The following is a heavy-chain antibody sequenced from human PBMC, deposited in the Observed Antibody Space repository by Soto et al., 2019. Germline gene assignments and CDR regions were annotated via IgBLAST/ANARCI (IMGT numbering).Heavy chain of an antibody. V-gene: IGHV4-39*01. CDR3: ATLPHYGDPKGGF. CDR2: IYYSGST. J-gene: IGHJ4*02. D-gene: IGHD4-17*01. CDR1: GGSISSSNYY. Sequence: QLQLQESGPGLVKPSETLSLTCTVSGGSISSSNYYWGWIRQPPGKGLEWIGSIYYSGSTYYNSSLKSRVTISVDTSKNQFSLKLTSVTAADTAVYYCATLPHYGDPKGGFWGQGTLVTVSS.